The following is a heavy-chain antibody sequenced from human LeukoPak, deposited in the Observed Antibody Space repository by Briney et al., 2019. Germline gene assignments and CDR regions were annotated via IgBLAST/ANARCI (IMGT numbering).Heavy chain of an antibody. V-gene: IGHV1-69*04. Sequence: SVKVSCKASGGTFSSYAISWVRQAPGQGLEWMGRIIPILGIANYAQKFQGRVTITADKSTSTAYMELSSLRSEDTAVYYCARVSDSSGTLDAFDIWGQGTMVTVSS. CDR2: IIPILGIA. CDR3: ARVSDSSGTLDAFDI. CDR1: GGTFSSYA. D-gene: IGHD3-22*01. J-gene: IGHJ3*02.